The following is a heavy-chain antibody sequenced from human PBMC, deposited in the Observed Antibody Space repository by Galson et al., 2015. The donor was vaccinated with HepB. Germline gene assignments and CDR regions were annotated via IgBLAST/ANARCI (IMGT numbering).Heavy chain of an antibody. CDR1: GDSVSSNSAA. J-gene: IGHJ4*02. Sequence: CAISGDSVSSNSAAWNWIRQSPSRGLEWLGRTYYRSKWYDDYAVSVKSRITINPDTSKNQFSLQLNSVTPEDTAVYYCARDRTEKQPRFAYFDYWGQGTLVTVSS. CDR3: ARDRTEKQPRFAYFDY. CDR2: TYYRSKWYD. V-gene: IGHV6-1*01. D-gene: IGHD6-13*01.